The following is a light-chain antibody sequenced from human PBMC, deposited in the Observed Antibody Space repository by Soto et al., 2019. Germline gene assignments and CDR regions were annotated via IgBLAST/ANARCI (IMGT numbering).Light chain of an antibody. Sequence: SPSTXAVHTRDRAPPACWDSKSVSSKSAWYKKKPGKAQXLXXXGASTRDTGIQARFSGSGSGKELTLTISSRKYEDFGAYYCQQYKEGHPITFGEGTRLE. J-gene: IGKJ5*01. CDR1: KSVSSK. CDR3: QQYKEGHPIT. V-gene: IGKV3D-15*01. CDR2: GAS.